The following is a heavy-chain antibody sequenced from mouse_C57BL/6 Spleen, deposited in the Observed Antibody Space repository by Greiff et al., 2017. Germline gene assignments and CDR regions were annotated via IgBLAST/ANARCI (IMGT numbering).Heavy chain of an antibody. CDR1: GFTFSSYA. D-gene: IGHD4-1*01. V-gene: IGHV5-4*01. J-gene: IGHJ2*01. Sequence: EVQLQQSGGGLVKPGGSLKLSCAASGFTFSSYAMSWVRQTPEKRLEWVATISDGGSYTYYPDNVKGRFTISRDNAKNNLYLQMSHLKSEDTAMYYCARDRDGTSYFDYRGQGTTLTVSS. CDR3: ARDRDGTSYFDY. CDR2: ISDGGSYT.